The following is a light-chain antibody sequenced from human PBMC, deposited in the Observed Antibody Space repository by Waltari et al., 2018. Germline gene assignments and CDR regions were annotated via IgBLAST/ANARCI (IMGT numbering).Light chain of an antibody. CDR2: KDS. Sequence: SYALTQPPSVSVSPGQTARITCSGDALPTQYAYWYQQKPGQAPVLVIYKDSERPSGIPERFSGSSSGTTVTLTISGVQAEDEADYYCQSADSSGTPHYVFGTGTKVTVL. J-gene: IGLJ1*01. V-gene: IGLV3-25*03. CDR3: QSADSSGTPHYV. CDR1: ALPTQY.